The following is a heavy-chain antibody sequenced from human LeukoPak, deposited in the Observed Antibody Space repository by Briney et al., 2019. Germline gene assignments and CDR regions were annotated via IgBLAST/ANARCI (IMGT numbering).Heavy chain of an antibody. CDR2: IYPGNSDT. J-gene: IGHJ5*02. CDR1: GYTFTSWW. V-gene: IGHV5-51*01. Sequence: GASLKISCKGSGYTFTSWWIGWVRQLPGKGLEWMGIIYPGNSDTRYSPSFQGQVTISADRSISTAYLLWSSLTASDTAIYYCARHGGYTWNDIYFDRWGQGTLVTVSS. D-gene: IGHD1-1*01. CDR3: ARHGGYTWNDIYFDR.